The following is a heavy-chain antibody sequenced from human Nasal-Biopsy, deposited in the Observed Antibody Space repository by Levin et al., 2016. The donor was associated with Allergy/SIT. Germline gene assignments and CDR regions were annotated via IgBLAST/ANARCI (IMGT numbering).Heavy chain of an antibody. D-gene: IGHD2-15*01. CDR2: IAYDGNKT. V-gene: IGHV3-30-3*01. CDR3: ARDPRYCSGGNCYYYGMDV. CDR1: GFIFSSYA. J-gene: IGHJ6*02. Sequence: GGSLRLSCAASGFIFSSYAMHWVRQAPGKGLEWMAVIAYDGNKTYWADSVRGRFTLSRDNFKNTLSLQMNSLRPEDTAIYYCARDPRYCSGGNCYYYGMDVWGQGTTVIVSS.